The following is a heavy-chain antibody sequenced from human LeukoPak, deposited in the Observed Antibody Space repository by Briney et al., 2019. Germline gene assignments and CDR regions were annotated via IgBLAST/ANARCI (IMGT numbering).Heavy chain of an antibody. V-gene: IGHV1-46*01. CDR3: ASGPGYFDY. J-gene: IGHJ4*02. CDR1: GYTFTSYY. Sequence: GASVKVSCKASGYTFTSYYMHWVRQAPGQGLEWMGIINPSGGSTTYARKFQGRVTMTRDTSTSTVYMDLSSLGSEDTAVYYCASGPGYFDYWGQGTLVTVSS. CDR2: INPSGGST.